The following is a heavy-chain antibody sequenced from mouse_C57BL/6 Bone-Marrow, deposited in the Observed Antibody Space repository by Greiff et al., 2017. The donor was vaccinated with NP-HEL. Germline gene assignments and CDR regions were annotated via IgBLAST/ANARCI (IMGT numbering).Heavy chain of an antibody. CDR3: ARGGY. J-gene: IGHJ2*01. V-gene: IGHV1-80*01. CDR1: GYAFSSYW. Sequence: VQLQQSGAELVKPGASVKISCKASGYAFSSYWMNWVKQRPGQGLEWIGQIYTGDGDTTYNGKFKGQATLTADKSSSPAYLPLSSLTSEDSAVFISARGGYWGQGTTLTVTA. CDR2: IYTGDGDT.